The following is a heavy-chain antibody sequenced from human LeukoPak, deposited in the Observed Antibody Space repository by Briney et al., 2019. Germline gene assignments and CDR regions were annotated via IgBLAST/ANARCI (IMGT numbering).Heavy chain of an antibody. V-gene: IGHV3-74*01. D-gene: IGHD5-12*01. J-gene: IGHJ4*02. CDR3: ARGGAGYFFDF. CDR2: MSSDGTGT. CDR1: TFALGSYW. Sequence: GGSLRVSCTSSTFALGSYWMHCGRPVPGGGLWWGARMSSDGTGTNYADSVKGRFTISRDNAKNSLYLQMNSLRVEDTAVYYCARGGAGYFFDFWGQGTLVTVSS.